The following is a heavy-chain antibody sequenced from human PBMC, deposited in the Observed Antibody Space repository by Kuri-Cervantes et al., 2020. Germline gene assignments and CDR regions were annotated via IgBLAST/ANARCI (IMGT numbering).Heavy chain of an antibody. CDR2: IRSKAYGGTT. Sequence: GGSLRLSCAASGFTFSSYAMSWFRQAPGKGLEWVGFIRSKAYGGTTEYAASVKGRFTISRDDSKSIAYLQMNSLKTEDTAVYYCATSYYFSTGYYNSPAPLFPFWGQGTLVTVSS. J-gene: IGHJ4*02. CDR3: ATSYYFSTGYYNSPAPLFPF. CDR1: GFTFSSYA. V-gene: IGHV3-49*03. D-gene: IGHD3/OR15-3a*01.